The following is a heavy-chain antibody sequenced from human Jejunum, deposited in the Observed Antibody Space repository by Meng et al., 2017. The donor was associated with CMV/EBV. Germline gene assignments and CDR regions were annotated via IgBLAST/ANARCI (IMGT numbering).Heavy chain of an antibody. CDR2: ISGTDDST. J-gene: IGHJ4*02. D-gene: IGHD3-16*02. V-gene: IGHV3-23*01. Sequence: EVQLLESGGASVQPGGSLRRSWSASGFAFSSTVMGWVRQAPGKGLEWVSAISGTDDSTYYADSVRGRFTISRDTSKNTLYLQMNTLRAEDTAVYYCAKGSGSRSYRFNFWGQGTMVTVSA. CDR3: AKGSGSRSYRFNF. CDR1: GFAFSSTV.